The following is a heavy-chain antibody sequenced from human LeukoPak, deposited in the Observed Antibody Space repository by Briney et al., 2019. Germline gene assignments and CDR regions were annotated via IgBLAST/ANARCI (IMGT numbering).Heavy chain of an antibody. D-gene: IGHD2-15*01. CDR2: ISYDGSNK. CDR1: GYTFTSYD. J-gene: IGHJ4*02. V-gene: IGHV3-30-3*01. Sequence: SCKASGYTFTSYDINWVRQAPGKGLEWVAVISYDGSNKYYADSVKGRFTISRDNSKNTLYLQMNSLRAEDTAVYYCARDNYCSGGSCYFFDYWGQGTLVTVSS. CDR3: ARDNYCSGGSCYFFDY.